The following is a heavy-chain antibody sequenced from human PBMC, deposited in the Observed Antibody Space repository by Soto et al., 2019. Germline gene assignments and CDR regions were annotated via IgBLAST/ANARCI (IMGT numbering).Heavy chain of an antibody. J-gene: IGHJ4*02. CDR1: GFSFRSYS. D-gene: IGHD5-18*01. CDR2: ISSSTSTI. Sequence: SLRLSCAASGFSFRSYSMNWVRQAPGKGLEWISYISSSTSTIYYADSVKGRFTTSRDTAKNSLYLQMNSLRDEDTAIYYCAREDRGSYGVLDYWGQGTQVTVS. CDR3: AREDRGSYGVLDY. V-gene: IGHV3-48*02.